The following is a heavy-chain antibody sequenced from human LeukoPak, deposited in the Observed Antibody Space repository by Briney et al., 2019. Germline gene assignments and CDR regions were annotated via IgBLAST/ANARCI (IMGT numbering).Heavy chain of an antibody. D-gene: IGHD4-11*01. CDR1: GFTFSHYG. CDR3: AKDAQRGFDYSNSLQN. J-gene: IGHJ1*01. V-gene: IGHV3-33*06. Sequence: GGSLRLSCAASGFTFSHYGMHWVRQTPGGGLEWVGVIWSDGRYKLYAKSVRGRFTSSRDNSKNSLFLQMNSLRAEDTAVYYCAKDAQRGFDYSNSLQNWGQGILVTVSS. CDR2: IWSDGRYK.